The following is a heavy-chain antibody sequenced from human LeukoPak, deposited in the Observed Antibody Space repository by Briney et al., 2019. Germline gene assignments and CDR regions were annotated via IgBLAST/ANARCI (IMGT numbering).Heavy chain of an antibody. CDR1: GYTFTGYY. J-gene: IGHJ6*02. CDR2: INPNSGGT. D-gene: IGHD1-14*01. Sequence: ASVKVSCKASGYTFTGYYMHWVRQAPRQGLEWMGWINPNSGGTHYAQKFQDRVTMTRDTSTSTVYMELSGLRSEDTAVYYCAREYEPFRYYYGMDVWGQGTTVTVSS. CDR3: AREYEPFRYYYGMDV. V-gene: IGHV1-2*02.